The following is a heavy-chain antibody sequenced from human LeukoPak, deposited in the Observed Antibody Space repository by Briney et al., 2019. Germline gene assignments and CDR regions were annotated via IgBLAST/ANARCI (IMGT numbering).Heavy chain of an antibody. D-gene: IGHD3-22*01. Sequence: PSEAPSLIRTISGSHISSGFYYWSWPRQRSGAGVGWIGYINYSRNTYYNPSLKSRIIISVDTSKNQFSLILRSVTAADKAVYYCARDYYDTSRYYYLKWGQGTLVTVSS. J-gene: IGHJ4*02. V-gene: IGHV4-31*03. CDR3: ARDYYDTSRYYYLK. CDR1: GSHISSGFYY. CDR2: INYSRNT.